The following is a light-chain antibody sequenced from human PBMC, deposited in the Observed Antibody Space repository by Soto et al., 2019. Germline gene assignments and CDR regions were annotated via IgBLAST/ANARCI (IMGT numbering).Light chain of an antibody. CDR2: GAS. J-gene: IGKJ1*01. CDR1: QSLSSTY. CDR3: QQYGSSPRS. V-gene: IGKV3-20*01. Sequence: EIVLTQSPGTLSLSPGERATLSCRASQSLSSTYLAWYQHKLGQAPRLLIYGASSKASGIPDRFSGSGSGTDLTLTISRLEPEDFAVYYCQQYGSSPRSFGQGTKVEV.